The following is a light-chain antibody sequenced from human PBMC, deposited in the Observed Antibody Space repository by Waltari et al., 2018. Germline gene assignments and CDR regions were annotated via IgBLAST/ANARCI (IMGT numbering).Light chain of an antibody. Sequence: DIVMTQSPDSLTVSLGHRATINCKSSQSVLYSNHNNYLARYQQKAGQPPKLPIYWASSRESGVPDRFSGSGSGTDFTLTISSLQAEDVAVYYCQQYYSIPWTFGQGTKVEIK. J-gene: IGKJ1*01. CDR3: QQYYSIPWT. CDR1: QSVLYSNHNNY. V-gene: IGKV4-1*01. CDR2: WAS.